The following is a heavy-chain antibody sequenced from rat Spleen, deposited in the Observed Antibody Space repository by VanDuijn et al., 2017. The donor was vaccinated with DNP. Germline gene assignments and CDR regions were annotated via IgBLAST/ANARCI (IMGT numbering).Heavy chain of an antibody. CDR1: GFTFNTYW. D-gene: IGHD1-1*01. CDR2: INPDGAST. Sequence: EVQLVETGGGLVQLGRSLKLSCVASGFTFNTYWMFWVRQAPGKGLEWVASINPDGASTYYLDSVKGRFTISRDNAENTVYLQMDSLRSEDTATYYCTKDLQWYAMDAWGQGTSVTVSA. CDR3: TKDLQWYAMDA. J-gene: IGHJ4*01. V-gene: IGHV5-58*01.